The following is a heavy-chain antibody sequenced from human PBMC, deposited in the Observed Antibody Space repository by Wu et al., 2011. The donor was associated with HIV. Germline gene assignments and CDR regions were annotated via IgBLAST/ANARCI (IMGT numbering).Heavy chain of an antibody. CDR2: INPDSGGT. Sequence: QLVQSGAEVKKPGASVKVSCKASGYTFTGYYIHWVRQAPGQGLEWMGWINPDSGGTNYAQKFQGRVTMTRDTSITTAYMELSRLRSDDTAVYYCARDPGIAASGSFGWGQGTLVTVSS. J-gene: IGHJ4*02. CDR3: ARDPGIAASGSFG. D-gene: IGHD6-13*01. CDR1: GYTFTGYY. V-gene: IGHV1-2*02.